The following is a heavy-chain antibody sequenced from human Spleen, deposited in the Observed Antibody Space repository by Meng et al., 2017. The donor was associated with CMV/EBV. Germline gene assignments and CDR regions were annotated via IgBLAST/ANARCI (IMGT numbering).Heavy chain of an antibody. J-gene: IGHJ4*02. V-gene: IGHV3-23*04. D-gene: IGHD6-19*01. CDR1: GFTFSSYA. Sequence: VQLVESGGGVVQPGRSLILSCAASGFTFSSYAMHWVRQAPGKGLEWVSAISGSGGSTYYADSVKGRFTISRDNSKNTLYLQMNSLRAEDTAVYYCAKDSVAGSSFDYWGQGTLVTVSS. CDR3: AKDSVAGSSFDY. CDR2: ISGSGGST.